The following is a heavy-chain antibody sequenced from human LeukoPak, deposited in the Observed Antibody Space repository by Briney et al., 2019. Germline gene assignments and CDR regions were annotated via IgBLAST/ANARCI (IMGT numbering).Heavy chain of an antibody. D-gene: IGHD3-9*01. CDR2: IYRSGST. CDR3: ARGDDILTRSGRIFDY. CDR1: GSSISSGGFP. J-gene: IGHJ4*02. V-gene: IGHV4-30-2*06. Sequence: SETLSLTCTVSGSSISSGGFPWSWIRQSPGKGLECIGYIYRSGSTYYNPSLKSRVTISVDRSKNQISLKLTSVTAADTAVYYCARGDDILTRSGRIFDYWGQGTQVTVSS.